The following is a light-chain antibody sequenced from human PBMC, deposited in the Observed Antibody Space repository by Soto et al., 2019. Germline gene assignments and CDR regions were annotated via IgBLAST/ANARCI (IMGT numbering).Light chain of an antibody. CDR3: CSYAGSSTWV. J-gene: IGLJ3*02. CDR1: SSDVGSYNL. Sequence: QSALTQPASVSGSPGQSITISCTGTSSDVGSYNLVSWYQQHPGKAPKLMIYEGSKRPSGVSNRFSGSKSGNTASLTIYGLQAEDEADYYCCSYAGSSTWVLGGGTKLTVL. V-gene: IGLV2-23*01. CDR2: EGS.